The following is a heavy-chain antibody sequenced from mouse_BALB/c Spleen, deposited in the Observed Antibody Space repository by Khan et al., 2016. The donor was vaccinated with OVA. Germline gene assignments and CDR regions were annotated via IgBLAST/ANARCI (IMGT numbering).Heavy chain of an antibody. CDR2: ISHSGCT. V-gene: IGHV3-2*02. CDR3: ARTARIKY. D-gene: IGHD1-2*01. J-gene: IGHJ2*01. Sequence: EVQLQESGPGLVKPSQSLSLTCTATGYSITSGYGWNWIRKFPGNILEWMGFISHSGCTNYNQTFKSRISFTRDTSKNQFFLQLNSVTTEDTATYTCARTARIKYWGQGTTLTVSS. CDR1: GYSITSGYG.